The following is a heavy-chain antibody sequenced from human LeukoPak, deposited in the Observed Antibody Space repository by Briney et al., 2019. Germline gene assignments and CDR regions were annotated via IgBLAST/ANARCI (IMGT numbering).Heavy chain of an antibody. J-gene: IGHJ4*02. V-gene: IGHV4-4*07. Sequence: PSETLSLTCTVSGGSISSYYWSWIRQPAGKGLEWIGRIYTSGSTNHNPSLKSRVTMSVDTSKNQFSLKLSSVTAADTAVYYCARESADIVVVPAAYYFDYWGQGTLVTVSS. CDR3: ARESADIVVVPAAYYFDY. CDR1: GGSISSYY. CDR2: IYTSGST. D-gene: IGHD2-2*01.